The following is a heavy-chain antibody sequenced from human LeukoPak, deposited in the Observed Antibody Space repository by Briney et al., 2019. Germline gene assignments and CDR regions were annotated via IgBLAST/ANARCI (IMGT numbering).Heavy chain of an antibody. CDR3: ARDRYSSSWYAKGGYFQH. CDR1: GGSFSGYY. J-gene: IGHJ1*01. CDR2: INHSGST. V-gene: IGHV4-34*01. D-gene: IGHD6-13*01. Sequence: PSETLSLTCAVYGGSFSGYYWSWIRQPPEKGLEWIGEINHSGSTNYNPSLKSRVTISVDTSKNQFSLKLSSVTAADTAVYYYARDRYSSSWYAKGGYFQHWGQGTLVTVSS.